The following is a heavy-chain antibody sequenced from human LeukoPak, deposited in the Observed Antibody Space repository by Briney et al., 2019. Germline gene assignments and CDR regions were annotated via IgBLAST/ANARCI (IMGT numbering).Heavy chain of an antibody. CDR3: AREGKNNGRQYNWFDP. D-gene: IGHD1-26*01. CDR2: ISSSSSYI. Sequence: AGGSLRLSCAASGFTFSSCSMNWVRQAPGKGLEWVSAISSSSSYIYYADSVKGRFTIARDNAKNSLYLQMNSLRAEDTAVYYCAREGKNNGRQYNWFDPWGQGTLVTVSS. V-gene: IGHV3-21*01. CDR1: GFTFSSCS. J-gene: IGHJ5*02.